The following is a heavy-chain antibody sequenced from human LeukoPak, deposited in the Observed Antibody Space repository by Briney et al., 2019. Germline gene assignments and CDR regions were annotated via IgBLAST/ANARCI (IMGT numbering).Heavy chain of an antibody. CDR3: ARETMDSYGYPRRDY. V-gene: IGHV3-30*02. Sequence: GGSLRLSCAASGFTFSSYGMHWVRQAPGKGLEWVAFIRYDGSNKYYADSVKGRFTISRDNSKNTLYLQMNSLRAEDTAVYYCARETMDSYGYPRRDYWGQGTLVTVSS. J-gene: IGHJ4*02. CDR1: GFTFSSYG. D-gene: IGHD5-18*01. CDR2: IRYDGSNK.